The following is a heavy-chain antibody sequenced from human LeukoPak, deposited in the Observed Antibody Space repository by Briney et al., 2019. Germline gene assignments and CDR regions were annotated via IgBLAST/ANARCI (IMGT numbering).Heavy chain of an antibody. CDR3: ARRLRPCYFDY. Sequence: PSETLSLTCAVYGGSFSGYYWSWIRQPPGKGREGRGEINQSGRTKYNPPLKSRVTISVDTSKNQFSLELRSVTAADTAVYYCARRLRPCYFDYCGQGTLVTVSS. CDR1: GGSFSGYY. J-gene: IGHJ4*02. CDR2: INQSGRT. D-gene: IGHD5-12*01. V-gene: IGHV4-34*01.